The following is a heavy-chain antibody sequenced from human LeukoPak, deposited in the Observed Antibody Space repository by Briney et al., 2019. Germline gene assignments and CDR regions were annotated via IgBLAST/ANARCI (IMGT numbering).Heavy chain of an antibody. CDR2: ISWDGGST. V-gene: IGHV3-43D*03. CDR1: GFTFDDYA. D-gene: IGHD5-18*01. CDR3: AKSVADTAMVIDY. Sequence: GGSLRLSCAASGFTFDDYAMHWVRQAPGKGLEWVSLISWDGGSTYYADSVKGRFTISRDNSKNSLYLQMNSLRAEDTALYYCAKSVADTAMVIDYWGQGTLVTVSS. J-gene: IGHJ4*02.